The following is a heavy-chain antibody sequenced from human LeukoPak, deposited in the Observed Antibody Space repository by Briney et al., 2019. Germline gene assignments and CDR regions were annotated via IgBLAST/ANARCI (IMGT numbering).Heavy chain of an antibody. J-gene: IGHJ6*02. CDR3: ARDCSGSCYSGGPPYGMDV. D-gene: IGHD2-15*01. Sequence: PGRSLRLSCAASRFTFSSYAMHWVRQAPGNGLDWVAVISYDGSNKYYADSLKGRFTISRDNSKNTLYLQMNSLRAEDTAVYYCARDCSGSCYSGGPPYGMDVWGQGTTVTVSS. CDR1: RFTFSSYA. V-gene: IGHV3-30-3*01. CDR2: ISYDGSNK.